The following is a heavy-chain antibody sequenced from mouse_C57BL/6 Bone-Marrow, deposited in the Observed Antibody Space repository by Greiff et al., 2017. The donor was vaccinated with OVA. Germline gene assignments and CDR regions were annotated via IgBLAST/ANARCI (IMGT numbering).Heavy chain of an antibody. CDR3: ARLLNWDWYFDV. CDR2: IKPNNGGT. D-gene: IGHD4-1*01. J-gene: IGHJ1*03. CDR1: GYTFTDYN. V-gene: IGHV1-22*01. Sequence: EVQLQQSGPELVKPGASVKMSCKASGYTFTDYNMHWVKQSHGKSLEWIGYIKPNNGGTSYNQKFKGKATLTVNKSSSTAYMELRSLTSEDSAVYYCARLLNWDWYFDVWGTGTTVTVSS.